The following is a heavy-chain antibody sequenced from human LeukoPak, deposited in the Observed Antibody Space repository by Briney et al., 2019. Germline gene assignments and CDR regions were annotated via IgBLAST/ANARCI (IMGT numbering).Heavy chain of an antibody. V-gene: IGHV1-18*01. Sequence: AAVKVSCKASGYTFTSHGISWVRQAPGQGLEWMGWISAYNGNTNYAQKLQGRATMTTDTSTSTAYMELRSMRSDDTAVYYCARGYDSSGYYQAEDAFDIWGQGTMVTVSS. CDR1: GYTFTSHG. D-gene: IGHD3-22*01. CDR3: ARGYDSSGYYQAEDAFDI. J-gene: IGHJ3*02. CDR2: ISAYNGNT.